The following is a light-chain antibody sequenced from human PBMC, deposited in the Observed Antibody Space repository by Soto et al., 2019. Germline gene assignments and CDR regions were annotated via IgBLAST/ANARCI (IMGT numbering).Light chain of an antibody. V-gene: IGKV4-1*01. Sequence: DIVMTQSPDSLAVSLGERATINCKSSQNVLYSSNNKNQLAWYQQKPGQPPKLLMYAASRREAGIPDRFSGSGSGTDFTLTISRLEPEDFAVYYCQQYDSSPYSFGQGTKLEIK. CDR1: QNVLYSSNNKNQ. CDR3: QQYDSSPYS. J-gene: IGKJ2*03. CDR2: AAS.